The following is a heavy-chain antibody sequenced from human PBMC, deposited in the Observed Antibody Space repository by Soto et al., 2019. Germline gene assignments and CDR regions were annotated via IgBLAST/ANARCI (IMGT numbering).Heavy chain of an antibody. CDR1: GGSVSSGSYY. V-gene: IGHV4-61*01. CDR2: IYYSGST. CDR3: ARDPLTGDDAFDI. J-gene: IGHJ3*02. Sequence: PSETLSLTCTVSGGSVSSGSYYWSWIRQPPRKGLEWIGYIYYSGSTNYNPSLKSRVTISVDTSKNQFSLKLSSVTAADTAVYYCARDPLTGDDAFDIWGQGTMVTVSS. D-gene: IGHD7-27*01.